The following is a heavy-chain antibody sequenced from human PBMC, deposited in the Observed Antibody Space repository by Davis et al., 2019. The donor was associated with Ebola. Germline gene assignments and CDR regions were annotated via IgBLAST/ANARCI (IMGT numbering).Heavy chain of an antibody. CDR3: VKDHWIQLFESAFDI. CDR2: ISYDGSNK. D-gene: IGHD5-18*01. V-gene: IGHV3-30*14. Sequence: PGGSLRLSCAASGFTFSSYAMHWVRQAPGKGLEWMAVISYDGSNKYYADSVKGRFTISRDNSKNTLYLQMSSLRAEDTAVYYCVKDHWIQLFESAFDIWGQGTMVTVSS. J-gene: IGHJ3*02. CDR1: GFTFSSYA.